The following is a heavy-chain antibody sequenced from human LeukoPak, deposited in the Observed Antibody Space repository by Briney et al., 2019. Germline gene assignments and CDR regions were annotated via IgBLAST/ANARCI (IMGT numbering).Heavy chain of an antibody. CDR1: GYTFTTYD. V-gene: IGHV1-8*01. D-gene: IGHD4-17*01. CDR3: ARLPTSGDYLDY. J-gene: IGHJ4*02. Sequence: ASVKVPCKASGYTFTTYDINWVRQATGQGLEWMGWMNPNSGNTGLAQKFQGRVTMTRNTSISTAYMEVSSLRSDDTAVYYCARLPTSGDYLDYWGQGTLVTVSS. CDR2: MNPNSGNT.